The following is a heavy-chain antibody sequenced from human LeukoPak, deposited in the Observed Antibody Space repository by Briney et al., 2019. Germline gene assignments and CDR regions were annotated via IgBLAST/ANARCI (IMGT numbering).Heavy chain of an antibody. CDR3: ARDYYDSSGYHYYFDY. D-gene: IGHD3-22*01. J-gene: IGHJ4*02. CDR1: GGSFSGYY. V-gene: IGHV4-4*07. CDR2: IYTSGNT. Sequence: SSETLSLTCAVYGGSFSGYYWSWIRQPAGKGLEWIGRIYTSGNTNYNPSLKSRVTISVDTSKNQFSLKLSSVTAADTAVYYCARDYYDSSGYHYYFDYWGQGTQVTVSS.